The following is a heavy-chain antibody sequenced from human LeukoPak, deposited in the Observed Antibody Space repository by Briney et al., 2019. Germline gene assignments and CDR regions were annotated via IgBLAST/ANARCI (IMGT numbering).Heavy chain of an antibody. V-gene: IGHV1-58*01. J-gene: IGHJ4*02. CDR1: GFTFTSSA. CDR3: AAERGYSGYDDGDRYFDY. D-gene: IGHD5-12*01. CDR2: IVVGSGNT. Sequence: SVKVSGKASGFTFTSSAVQWVRQARGQRLEWIGWIVVGSGNTNYAQKFQERVTITRDMSTSTAYMELSSLRSEDTAVYYCAAERGYSGYDDGDRYFDYWGQGTLVTVSS.